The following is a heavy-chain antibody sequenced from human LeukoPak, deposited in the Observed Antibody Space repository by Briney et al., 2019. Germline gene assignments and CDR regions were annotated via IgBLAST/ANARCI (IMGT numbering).Heavy chain of an antibody. D-gene: IGHD3-10*01. V-gene: IGHV4-39*01. CDR3: ARRNSGSGNFDC. J-gene: IGHJ4*02. Sequence: SETLSLTCTVSGGSISSSTYYWGWVRQPPGKGLEWIGNMYYGGSTYYNPSLKSRVTISVDTSNNQCSLKLSSVTAADTAMYYCARRNSGSGNFDCWGQGTLVTVSS. CDR2: MYYGGST. CDR1: GGSISSSTYY.